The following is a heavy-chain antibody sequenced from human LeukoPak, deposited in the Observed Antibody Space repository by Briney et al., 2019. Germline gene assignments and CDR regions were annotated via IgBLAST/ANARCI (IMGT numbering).Heavy chain of an antibody. J-gene: IGHJ4*02. CDR2: IWYDGSNK. Sequence: GRSLRLSCAASGFTFSSYGMHWVRQAPGKGLEWVAVIWYDGSNKYYADSVKGRFTISRDNSKNTLYLQMNCLRAEDTAVYYCARDGHDYGDSPYYFDYWGQGTLVTVSS. D-gene: IGHD4-17*01. V-gene: IGHV3-33*01. CDR1: GFTFSSYG. CDR3: ARDGHDYGDSPYYFDY.